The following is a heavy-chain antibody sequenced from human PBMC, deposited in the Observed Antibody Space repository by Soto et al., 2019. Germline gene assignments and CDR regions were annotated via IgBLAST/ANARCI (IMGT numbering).Heavy chain of an antibody. J-gene: IGHJ6*02. CDR1: GFTFSSYG. D-gene: IGHD6-13*01. CDR3: AKDGGYSSSWYPSGALPYDYYGMDV. CDR2: ISYDGSNK. V-gene: IGHV3-30*18. Sequence: QVQLVESGGGVVQPGRSLRLSCAASGFTFSSYGMHWVRQAPGKGLEWVAVISYDGSNKYYAYSVKGRFTISRDNSKNTLYRQMNSLRAEDTAVYYCAKDGGYSSSWYPSGALPYDYYGMDVWGQGTTVTVSS.